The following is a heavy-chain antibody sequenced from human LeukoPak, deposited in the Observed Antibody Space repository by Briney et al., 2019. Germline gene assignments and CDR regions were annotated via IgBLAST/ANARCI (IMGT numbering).Heavy chain of an antibody. CDR3: ARDNYDSSGPYYFDY. Sequence: GGSLRLSCAASGFTFSSYGMHWVRQAPGKGLEWVAFIRYDGSNKYYADTVKGRFTISRDNSKNTLYLQMNSLRAEDTAVYYCARDNYDSSGPYYFDYWGQGTLVTVSS. CDR2: IRYDGSNK. CDR1: GFTFSSYG. J-gene: IGHJ4*02. D-gene: IGHD3-22*01. V-gene: IGHV3-30*02.